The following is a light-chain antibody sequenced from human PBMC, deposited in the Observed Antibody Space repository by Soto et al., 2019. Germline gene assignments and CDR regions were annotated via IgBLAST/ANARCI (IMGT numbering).Light chain of an antibody. CDR3: HQYGRPPT. V-gene: IGKV3-20*01. CDR2: GAS. Sequence: EIVLTQSPGTLSLSPGERATLSCRAGQSVLSNSVAWYQHKPGPAPRLLIFGASTTATGIPDRFSGSGSGTDFTLTSSRLEPDDFAVYYCHQYGRPPTFGGGTKVEIK. J-gene: IGKJ4*01. CDR1: QSVLSNS.